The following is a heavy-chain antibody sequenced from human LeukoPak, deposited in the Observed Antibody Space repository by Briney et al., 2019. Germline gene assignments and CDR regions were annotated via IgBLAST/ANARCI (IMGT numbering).Heavy chain of an antibody. D-gene: IGHD3-22*01. CDR3: AKAFDGDYDSSGYPTEYFQH. CDR1: GFTFSSCG. V-gene: IGHV3-21*04. J-gene: IGHJ1*01. Sequence: GGSLRLSCAASGFTFSSCGMNWVRQAPGKGLEWVSSISGSSTYIYYADSVKGRFTISRDNSKNTLYLQMNSLRAEDTAVYYCAKAFDGDYDSSGYPTEYFQHWGQGTLVTVSS. CDR2: ISGSSTYI.